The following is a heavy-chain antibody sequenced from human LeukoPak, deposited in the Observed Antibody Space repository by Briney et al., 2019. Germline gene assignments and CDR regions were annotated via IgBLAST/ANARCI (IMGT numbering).Heavy chain of an antibody. J-gene: IGHJ3*02. V-gene: IGHV3-23*01. CDR1: GFTFSSYA. CDR3: ATDRPYNYDTSGYEAFDI. Sequence: PGGSLRLSCAAPGFTFSSYAISSVPQAPGKGLEWVSTISGSGGTTYYADSVKGRFTISRDNSKNTLFLQMDSLRAEDTAVYYCATDRPYNYDTSGYEAFDIWGQGTMVTVSS. D-gene: IGHD3-22*01. CDR2: ISGSGGTT.